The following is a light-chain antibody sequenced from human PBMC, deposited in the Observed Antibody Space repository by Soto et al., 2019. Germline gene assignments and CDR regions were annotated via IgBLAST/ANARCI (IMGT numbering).Light chain of an antibody. J-gene: IGLJ1*01. CDR1: SSNIGSHT. V-gene: IGLV1-44*01. Sequence: QSVLTQPPSASGTPGQRVTISCSGSSSNIGSHTVNWYQQLPGTAPKLLIYSNNQRSSGVPDRFSGSKSGTSASLAISGLQSEDEADYYCAAWDDSLTGFNGFGPGTKLTVL. CDR2: SNN. CDR3: AAWDDSLTGFNG.